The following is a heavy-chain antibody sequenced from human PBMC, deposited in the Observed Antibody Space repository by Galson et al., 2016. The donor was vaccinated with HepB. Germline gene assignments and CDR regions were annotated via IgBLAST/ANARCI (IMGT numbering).Heavy chain of an antibody. CDR2: ISYDGSNK. D-gene: IGHD6-19*01. V-gene: IGHV3-30-3*01. J-gene: IGHJ4*02. CDR1: GFTFSSYA. Sequence: SLRLSCAASGFTFSSYALHWVRQAPGKGLEWVAIISYDGSNKYYADSVKGRFTISRDNSKNTLYLQMDSLRAEDTAMYYCARDASSGWYFLDWGQGTLVTVSS. CDR3: ARDASSGWYFLD.